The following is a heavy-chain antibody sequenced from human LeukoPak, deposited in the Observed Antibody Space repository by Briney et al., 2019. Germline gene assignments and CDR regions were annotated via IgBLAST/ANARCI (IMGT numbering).Heavy chain of an antibody. CDR1: VFTVTSNH. V-gene: IGHV3-66*01. CDR3: ARDSISYYFDY. J-gene: IGHJ4*02. Sequence: GSLRLSCAASVFTVTSNHMNWVHQAPGKGLEWVSIIYTGGTTHYADSLKDRFTISRDDSINTLYLQMNSLRAEDTAVYYCARDSISYYFDYWGQGTLVTVSS. D-gene: IGHD6-6*01. CDR2: IYTGGTT.